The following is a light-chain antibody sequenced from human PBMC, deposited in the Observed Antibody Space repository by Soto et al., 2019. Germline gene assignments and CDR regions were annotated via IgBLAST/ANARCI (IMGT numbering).Light chain of an antibody. CDR3: SSYTSSSTYV. J-gene: IGLJ1*01. CDR1: SSDVGGYNY. CDR2: EVS. V-gene: IGLV2-14*01. Sequence: QSAVTQPASLSGSPGQSITISCTGTSSDVGGYNYVSWYQQHPGKAPKLMIYEVSNRPSGVSNRFSGSKSGNTASLTISGLQAEDEADYYCSSYTSSSTYVFGTGTQVTVL.